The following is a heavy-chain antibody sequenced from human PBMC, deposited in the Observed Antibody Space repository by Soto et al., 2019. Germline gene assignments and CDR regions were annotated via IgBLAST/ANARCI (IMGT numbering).Heavy chain of an antibody. D-gene: IGHD3-10*01. CDR2: IGITSAYI. V-gene: IGHV3-21*01. CDR1: GFTFSSYA. CDR3: AREWYGELI. J-gene: IGHJ4*02. Sequence: GGSLRLSCAASGFTFSSYAMSWVRQAPGKGLEWVSYIGITSAYIFYADSVKGRFTISRDNAKNSLYLQMNSLGAEDTAVYYCAREWYGELIWGQGTLVTVSS.